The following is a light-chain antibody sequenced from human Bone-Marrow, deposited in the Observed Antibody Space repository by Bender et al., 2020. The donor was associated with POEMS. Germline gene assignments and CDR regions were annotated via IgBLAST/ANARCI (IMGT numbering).Light chain of an antibody. V-gene: IGLV2-14*03. Sequence: QSALTQPASVSGSPGQSITISCTGTSSDIGDYNYVYWYQQHPGKVPKLLIYDVTHRPSGVSDRFSASKSGNTASLTISGLRAEDEADYYCSSYAGSNTYVFGTGTRVTVL. J-gene: IGLJ1*01. CDR2: DVT. CDR1: SSDIGDYNY. CDR3: SSYAGSNTYV.